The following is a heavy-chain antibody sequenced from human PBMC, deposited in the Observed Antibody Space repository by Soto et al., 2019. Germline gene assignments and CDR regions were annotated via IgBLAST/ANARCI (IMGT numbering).Heavy chain of an antibody. Sequence: GGSLRLSCEASGFSFSHAWMNWVRQPPGEGLEWVGLIKSNVDGGAADYAEPVRGRFTLSRDDSKNTLYLHMNSLKIEDTATYYCTTVGAPDYCGQGTQVTVSS. CDR2: IKSNVDGGAA. D-gene: IGHD1-26*01. CDR3: TTVGAPDY. V-gene: IGHV3-15*01. J-gene: IGHJ4*02. CDR1: GFSFSHAW.